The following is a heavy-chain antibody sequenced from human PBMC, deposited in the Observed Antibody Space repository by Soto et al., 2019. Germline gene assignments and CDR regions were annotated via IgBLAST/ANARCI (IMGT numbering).Heavy chain of an antibody. D-gene: IGHD2-2*01. CDR2: INHSGST. CDR1: GGSFSGYY. Sequence: TSETLSLTCAVYGGSFSGYYWSWIRQPPGKGLEWIGEINHSGSTNYNPSLKSRVTISVDTSKNQFSLKLSSVTAADTAVYYCARGWPVSRISGPYYYGMDVWGQGTTVTVSS. J-gene: IGHJ6*02. CDR3: ARGWPVSRISGPYYYGMDV. V-gene: IGHV4-34*01.